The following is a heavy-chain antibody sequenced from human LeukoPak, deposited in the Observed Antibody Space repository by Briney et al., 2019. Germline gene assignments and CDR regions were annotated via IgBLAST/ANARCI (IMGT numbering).Heavy chain of an antibody. CDR1: GGTFSSHA. D-gene: IGHD5-12*01. Sequence: SVKVSCKASGGTFSSHAISWVRQAPGQGLEWVGGIIPIFGTTNYAQKFQGRVTITMDESTSTGYMELRSLRSDDTAVYYCARGDSGYDYGFDNWGQGTLVTVSS. CDR2: IIPIFGTT. V-gene: IGHV1-69*05. J-gene: IGHJ4*02. CDR3: ARGDSGYDYGFDN.